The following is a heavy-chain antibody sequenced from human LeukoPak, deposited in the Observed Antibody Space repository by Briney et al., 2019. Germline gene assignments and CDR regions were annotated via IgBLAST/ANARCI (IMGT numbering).Heavy chain of an antibody. Sequence: GASVKVSCKASGYTFTNYVINWVRQAPGQGLEWVGWISAYNGNTNYTQKFQGRLTITMDTSTSTAYMELRSLRSDDTAVYFCAREHIFERSRVDHWGQGTLVTVSS. J-gene: IGHJ4*02. D-gene: IGHD2-21*01. CDR1: GYTFTNYV. CDR2: ISAYNGNT. CDR3: AREHIFERSRVDH. V-gene: IGHV1-18*04.